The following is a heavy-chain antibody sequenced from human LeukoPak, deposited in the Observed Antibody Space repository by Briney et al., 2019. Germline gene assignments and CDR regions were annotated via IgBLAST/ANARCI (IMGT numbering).Heavy chain of an antibody. CDR1: GFPFSSYW. D-gene: IGHD5-24*01. Sequence: GRSLRLSCVASGFPFSSYWMTWVRQAPGKGLEWVANIKQDGSKKSYVDSVKGRFTISRDNAKNSLYLQMNSLRAEDTAIYYCTRVGYIDKGIDYWGQGTLVTVSS. CDR2: IKQDGSKK. V-gene: IGHV3-7*04. CDR3: TRVGYIDKGIDY. J-gene: IGHJ4*02.